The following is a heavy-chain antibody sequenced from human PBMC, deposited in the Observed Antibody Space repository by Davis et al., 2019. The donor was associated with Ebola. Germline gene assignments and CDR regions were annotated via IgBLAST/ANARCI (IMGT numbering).Heavy chain of an antibody. J-gene: IGHJ4*02. CDR1: GFTFSSYG. CDR3: AKAWGVYSGSYPTPFDY. CDR2: ISYDGSNK. V-gene: IGHV3-30*18. D-gene: IGHD1-26*01. Sequence: PGGSLRLSCAASGFTFSSYGMHWVRQAPGKGLEWVAVISYDGSNKYYADSVKGRFTISRDNSKNTLYLQMNSLRAEDTAVYYCAKAWGVYSGSYPTPFDYWGQGTLVTVSS.